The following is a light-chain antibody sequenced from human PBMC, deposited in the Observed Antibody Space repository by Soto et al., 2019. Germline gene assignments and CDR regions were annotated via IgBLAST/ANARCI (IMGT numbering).Light chain of an antibody. CDR3: QQCYTTPYI. CDR2: AAS. J-gene: IGKJ2*01. V-gene: IGKV1-39*01. CDR1: QSISSY. Sequence: DIQMTQSPSSLSASVGDRVTITCRASQSISSYLNWYQQKPGKAPRLLIYAASSLQSGVSSRFSGSGSGTDFTLTISSLQPEDFAIYYCQQCYTTPYIFGQGTKLEIK.